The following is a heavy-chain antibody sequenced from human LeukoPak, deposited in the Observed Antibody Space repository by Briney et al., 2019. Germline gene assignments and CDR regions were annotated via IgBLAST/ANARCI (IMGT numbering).Heavy chain of an antibody. V-gene: IGHV3-9*01. CDR3: AKVDGGYCSGGSCYSGLFDY. D-gene: IGHD2-15*01. Sequence: GGSLRLSCAASGFTFDDYAMHWVRQAQGKGLEWVSGISWNSGSIGYADSVKGRFTISRDNAKNSLYLQMNSLRAEDTALYYCAKVDGGYCSGGSCYSGLFDYWGQGTLVTVSS. CDR2: ISWNSGSI. J-gene: IGHJ4*02. CDR1: GFTFDDYA.